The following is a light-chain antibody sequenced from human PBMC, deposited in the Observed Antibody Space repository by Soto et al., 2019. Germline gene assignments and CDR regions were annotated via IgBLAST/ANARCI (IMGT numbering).Light chain of an antibody. Sequence: QPVLTQSPSAAASLGDSVTLTCTLSSGHSRYTIAWHQKQPEKGPRYLMKVESDGSHSKGDGIPDRFSGSSSGAERYLTISGLQSEDEADYYCQTWGTGIPFGGGTKVTVL. CDR3: QTWGTGIP. J-gene: IGLJ2*01. CDR1: SGHSRYT. CDR2: VESDGSH. V-gene: IGLV4-69*01.